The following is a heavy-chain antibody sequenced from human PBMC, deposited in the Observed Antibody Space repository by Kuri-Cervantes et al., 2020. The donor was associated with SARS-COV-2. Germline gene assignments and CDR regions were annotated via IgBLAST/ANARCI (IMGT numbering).Heavy chain of an antibody. CDR3: ARKMDTAMVIDY. CDR1: GGSFSGYY. CDR2: INHSGST. V-gene: IGHV4-34*01. Sequence: SQTLSLTCAVYGGSFSGYYWSWIRQPPGKGLEWIGEINHSGSTNYNPSLKSRVTISVDTSKNQFSLKLGSVTAADTAVYYCARKMDTAMVIDYWGQGTLVTVSS. D-gene: IGHD5-18*01. J-gene: IGHJ4*02.